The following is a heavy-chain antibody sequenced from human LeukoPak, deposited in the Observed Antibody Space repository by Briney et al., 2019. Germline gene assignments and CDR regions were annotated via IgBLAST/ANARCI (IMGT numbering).Heavy chain of an antibody. CDR3: AKGSSGWYWRFDY. V-gene: IGHV3-23*01. D-gene: IGHD6-19*01. CDR2: INGGGGTT. J-gene: IGHJ4*02. CDR1: GFTFSTYA. Sequence: GGSLRLSCVVSGFTFSTYAMSWVRQAPGKGLEWVSGINGGGGTTYYADSVKGRFTISRDNPKNTLYLQVNSLRAEDTAVYYCAKGSSGWYWRFDYWGQGTLVTVSS.